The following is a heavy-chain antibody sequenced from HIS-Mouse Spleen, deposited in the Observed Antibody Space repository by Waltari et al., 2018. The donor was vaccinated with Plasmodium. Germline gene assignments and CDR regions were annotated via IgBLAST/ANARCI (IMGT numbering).Heavy chain of an antibody. CDR3: ARRGGSYYYFDY. D-gene: IGHD1-26*01. CDR2: IYYSGST. Sequence: QLQLQESGPGLVKPSETLSLTCPVPVGSLSSSSYYWGWIRQPPGKGLEWIGSIYYSGSTYYNPSLKSRVTISVDTSKNQFSLKLSSVAAADTAVYYCARRGGSYYYFDYWGQGTLVTVSS. CDR1: VGSLSSSSYY. V-gene: IGHV4-39*01. J-gene: IGHJ4*02.